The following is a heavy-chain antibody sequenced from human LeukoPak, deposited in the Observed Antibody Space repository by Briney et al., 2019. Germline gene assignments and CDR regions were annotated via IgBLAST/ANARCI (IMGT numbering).Heavy chain of an antibody. CDR1: AGFTISSYW. Sequence: PAGSLRLSCAASAGFTISSYWMNWVRQAPGKGLEWVANIKGDGSENYYVDSVKGRFTISRDNAKTSLYLQMNSLRADDSAMYYCLRGHYDEYWGQGTLVTVSS. CDR3: LRGHYDEY. CDR2: IKGDGSEN. V-gene: IGHV3-7*03. J-gene: IGHJ4*02.